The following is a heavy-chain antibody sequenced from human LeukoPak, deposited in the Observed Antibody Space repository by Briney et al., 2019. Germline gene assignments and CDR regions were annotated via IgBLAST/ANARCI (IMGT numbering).Heavy chain of an antibody. CDR2: IKQDGSEK. V-gene: IGHV3-7*03. CDR1: GFTFSSYW. Sequence: GGSLRLSCAASGFTFSSYWMSWVRQAPGKGLEWVANIKQDGSEKYYVDSVKGRFTISRDNAKNSLYLQMNSLRAEDTALYYCAKDSLPSIAVAGTQDYWGQGTLVTVSS. J-gene: IGHJ4*02. D-gene: IGHD6-19*01. CDR3: AKDSLPSIAVAGTQDY.